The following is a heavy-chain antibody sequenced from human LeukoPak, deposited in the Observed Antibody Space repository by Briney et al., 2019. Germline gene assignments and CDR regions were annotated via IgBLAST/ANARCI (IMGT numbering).Heavy chain of an antibody. CDR2: IYYSGTT. CDR3: ALVYCSSTRCYIGAFDI. J-gene: IGHJ3*02. D-gene: IGHD2-2*02. CDR1: AGSISSAGYY. V-gene: IGHV4-31*03. Sequence: SETLSLTCTVSAGSISSAGYYWSWIHHHPGKGLEYIGYIYYSGTTHYNPSLTSRVTISVDTSNNQFSLKLSSVTAADTAVYYCALVYCSSTRCYIGAFDIWGQGTMVTVSS.